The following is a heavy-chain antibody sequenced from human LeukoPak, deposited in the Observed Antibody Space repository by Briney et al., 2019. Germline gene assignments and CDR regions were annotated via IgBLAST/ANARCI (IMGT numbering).Heavy chain of an antibody. Sequence: SETLSLTCAVYGGSFSGYYWSWIRQPPGKGLEWIGEINHSGSTNYNPSLKSRVTISVDTSKNQLSLKLSSVTAADTAVYYCAREVDTVTTSYYGMDVWGQGTTVTVSS. V-gene: IGHV4-34*01. J-gene: IGHJ6*02. D-gene: IGHD4-17*01. CDR2: INHSGST. CDR3: AREVDTVTTSYYGMDV. CDR1: GGSFSGYY.